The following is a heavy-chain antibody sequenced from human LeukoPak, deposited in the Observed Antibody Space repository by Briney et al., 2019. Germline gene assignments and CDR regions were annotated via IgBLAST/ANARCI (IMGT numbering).Heavy chain of an antibody. CDR3: AKSGYSYGRYFDY. CDR2: IYHSGST. D-gene: IGHD5-18*01. Sequence: PSETLSLTCTVSGYSISSGYYWGWIRQPPGKGLEWIGSIYHSGSTYYNPSLKSRVTISVDTSKNQFSLKLSSVTAADTAVYYCAKSGYSYGRYFDYWGQGTLVTVSS. V-gene: IGHV4-38-2*02. CDR1: GYSISSGYY. J-gene: IGHJ4*02.